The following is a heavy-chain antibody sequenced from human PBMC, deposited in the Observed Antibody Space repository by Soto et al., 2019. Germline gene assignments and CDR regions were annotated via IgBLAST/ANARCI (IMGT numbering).Heavy chain of an antibody. D-gene: IGHD3-22*01. J-gene: IGHJ6*02. V-gene: IGHV4-34*01. CDR1: GGSFSGYY. CDR2: INHSGST. Sequence: TSETLSLTCAVYGGSFSGYYWSWIRQPPGKGLEWIGEINHSGSTNYNPSLKSRVTISVDTSKNQFSLKLSSVTAADTAVYYCARSPDSSGYYPRRYYYGMDVWGQGTTVTVSS. CDR3: ARSPDSSGYYPRRYYYGMDV.